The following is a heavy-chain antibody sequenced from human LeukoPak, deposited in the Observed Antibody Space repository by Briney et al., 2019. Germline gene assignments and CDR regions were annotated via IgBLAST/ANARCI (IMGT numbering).Heavy chain of an antibody. CDR3: GKTTAGYSSGQKPAWPVDY. D-gene: IGHD5-18*01. Sequence: PGGSLRLSCEASGFTFGGFAMYWVRQAPGKGLEWIAGIFGSGGSPHYADSVKGRFTISRDNSKNTVYLQINSLRAEDTAVYYCGKTTAGYSSGQKPAWPVDYWGQGTLVTVSS. CDR2: IFGSGGSP. V-gene: IGHV3-23*01. CDR1: GFTFGGFA. J-gene: IGHJ4*02.